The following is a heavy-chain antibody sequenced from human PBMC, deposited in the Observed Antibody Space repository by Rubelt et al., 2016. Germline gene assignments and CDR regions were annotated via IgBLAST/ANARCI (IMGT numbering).Heavy chain of an antibody. Sequence: TFTSYGITWVRQAPGQGLEWMGWISAYNGNTNYAQKFQGRVTMTTDTSTTTAYMELRGLRSDVTAVYYCAREISLTVWGQGTLVTVSS. CDR2: ISAYNGNT. V-gene: IGHV1-18*01. D-gene: IGHD3-3*02. CDR3: AREISLTV. J-gene: IGHJ4*02. CDR1: TFTSYG.